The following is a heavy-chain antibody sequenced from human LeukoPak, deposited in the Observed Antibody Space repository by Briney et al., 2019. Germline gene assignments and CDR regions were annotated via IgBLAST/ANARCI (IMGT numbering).Heavy chain of an antibody. V-gene: IGHV4-39*07. CDR2: IYYTGST. Sequence: AETLSLTCTVSGGSISSSSYYWGWIRQPPGKGLEWIGSIYYTGSTYYNPSLKTRVNISLDTSKRQFSLKVSSVTAADTAIYYCARGLENSHYYATWGVPPFDPWGQGTLVTVSS. J-gene: IGHJ5*02. D-gene: IGHD7-27*01. CDR3: ARGLENSHYYATWGVPPFDP. CDR1: GGSISSSSYY.